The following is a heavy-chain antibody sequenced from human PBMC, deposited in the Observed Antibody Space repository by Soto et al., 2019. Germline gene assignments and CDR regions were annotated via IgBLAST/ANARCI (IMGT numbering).Heavy chain of an antibody. CDR3: AHRRPLNTPRAEGAAAGSNWFDP. V-gene: IGHV2-5*01. Sequence: GSGPTLVNPTQTLTLTCTFSGFSLSTSGVGVGWIRQPPGKALEWLALIYWNDDKRYSPSLKSRLTITKDTSKNQVVLTMTNMDPVDTATYYCAHRRPLNTPRAEGAAAGSNWFDPWGQGTLVTVSS. D-gene: IGHD6-13*01. CDR2: IYWNDDK. CDR1: GFSLSTSGVG. J-gene: IGHJ5*02.